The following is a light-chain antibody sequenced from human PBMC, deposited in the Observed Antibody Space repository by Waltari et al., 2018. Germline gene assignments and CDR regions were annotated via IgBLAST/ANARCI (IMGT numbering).Light chain of an antibody. V-gene: IGLV1-51*01. J-gene: IGLJ2*01. CDR2: DNT. CDR1: TSNIGNNY. CDR3: GTWDSSLSAVV. Sequence: QSVLTQPPSVSAAPGQKVTISCSGRTSNIGNNYVSWYQPLPGTAPKLLIYDNTKRPSGIPDRFSGSKSGTSATLGITGLQTGDEADYYCGTWDSSLSAVVFGGGTKLTVL.